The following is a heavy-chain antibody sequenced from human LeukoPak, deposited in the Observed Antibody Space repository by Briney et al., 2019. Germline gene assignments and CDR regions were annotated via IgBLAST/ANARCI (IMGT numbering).Heavy chain of an antibody. Sequence: GGSLRLSCAASGFTFSSYSMNWVRQAPGKGLEGVSSISSSGSYSDSVKGRFTISRDNAKNSLYLEMDSLRAEDTAVYYCVRGEPDAVRFYFDFWGQGALVTVSS. D-gene: IGHD1-14*01. CDR3: VRGEPDAVRFYFDF. CDR1: GFTFSSYS. J-gene: IGHJ4*02. V-gene: IGHV3-21*01. CDR2: ISSSGS.